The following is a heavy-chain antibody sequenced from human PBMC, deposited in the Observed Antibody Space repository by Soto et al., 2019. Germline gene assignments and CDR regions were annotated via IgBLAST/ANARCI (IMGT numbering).Heavy chain of an antibody. D-gene: IGHD6-19*01. V-gene: IGHV1-3*01. J-gene: IGHJ4*02. CDR3: ARGSGWYPPFDY. Sequence: ASVKVSCKASGYTFTSYAMHWVRQAPGQRLEWMGWINAGNGNTKYSQKLQGRVTITRDTSASTAYMELSSLRSEDTAVYYCARGSGWYPPFDYWGQRTLVTVSS. CDR2: INAGNGNT. CDR1: GYTFTSYA.